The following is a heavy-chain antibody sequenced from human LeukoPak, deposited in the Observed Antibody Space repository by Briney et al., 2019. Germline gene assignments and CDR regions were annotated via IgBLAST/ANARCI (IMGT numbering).Heavy chain of an antibody. Sequence: GGSLRLSCVASGFIFRNYAMSWVRQAPGEGLEWVSGISDNGGGTYYADSVKGRFTISRDNSKNTLYLQMNSLRAEDTAVYYCARDRVVPAAINYYYGMDVWGQGTTVTVSS. CDR1: GFIFRNYA. CDR2: ISDNGGGT. V-gene: IGHV3-23*01. J-gene: IGHJ6*02. CDR3: ARDRVVPAAINYYYGMDV. D-gene: IGHD2-2*02.